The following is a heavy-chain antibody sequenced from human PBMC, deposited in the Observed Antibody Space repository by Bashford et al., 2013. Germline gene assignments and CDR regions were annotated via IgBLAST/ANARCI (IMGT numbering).Heavy chain of an antibody. V-gene: IGHV4-31*03. CDR2: IYYSGST. CDR1: GGSISSGGYY. D-gene: IGHD2-15*01. CDR3: ARGNGGYCSGGSCADFDY. Sequence: SETLSLTCTVSGGSISSGGYYWSWIRQHPGKGLEWIGYIYYSGSTYYNPSLKSRVTISVDTSKNQFSLKLSSVTAADTAVYYCARGNGGYCSGGSCADFDYWAREPWSPSPQ. J-gene: IGHJ4*02.